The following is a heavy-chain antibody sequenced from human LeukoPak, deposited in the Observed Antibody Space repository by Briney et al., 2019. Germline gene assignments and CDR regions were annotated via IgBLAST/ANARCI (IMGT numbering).Heavy chain of an antibody. Sequence: GGSLRLSCAASGFSFSSYIMNWVRQAPGKGLEWVSHISSSSSTIYYADSVKGRFTISRDNAKNSLYLQMNSLRAEDTAVYYCARGGRARSSWQLSYFDYWGQGTLVTVSS. J-gene: IGHJ4*02. CDR2: ISSSSSTI. CDR3: ARGGRARSSWQLSYFDY. CDR1: GFSFSSYI. D-gene: IGHD6-13*01. V-gene: IGHV3-48*04.